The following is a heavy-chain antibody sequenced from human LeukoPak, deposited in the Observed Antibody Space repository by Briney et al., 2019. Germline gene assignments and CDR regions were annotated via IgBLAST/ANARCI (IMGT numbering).Heavy chain of an antibody. Sequence: ASVKVSCKASGGTFTSYAISRVRQAPGQGLEWMGRIIPISGTANYAQKFQGRVTITTDESTSTAYMELRSLRSEVRAGYYCARDRHVVGTIVGEGEFDYWGQGTMVTVSS. CDR1: GGTFTSYA. D-gene: IGHD5-12*01. J-gene: IGHJ4*02. CDR2: IIPISGTA. V-gene: IGHV1-69*05. CDR3: ARDRHVVGTIVGEGEFDY.